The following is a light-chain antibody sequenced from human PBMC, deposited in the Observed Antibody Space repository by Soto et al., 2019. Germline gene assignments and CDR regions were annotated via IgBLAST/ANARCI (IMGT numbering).Light chain of an antibody. CDR2: RAS. Sequence: IVMTQSPATLSVSPGERATLSCRASQNIYSNIAWYQQRPGQAPRLLIYRASTRAPGVPARFSGSGSGTEFTLTISSLQSEDFAVYYCQQYGSSPRTFGQGTRLEIK. J-gene: IGKJ5*01. V-gene: IGKV3-15*01. CDR3: QQYGSSPRT. CDR1: QNIYSN.